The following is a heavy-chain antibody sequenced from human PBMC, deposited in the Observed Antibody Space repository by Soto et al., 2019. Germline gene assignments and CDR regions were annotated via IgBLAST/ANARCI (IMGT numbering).Heavy chain of an antibody. CDR2: IYYNGNT. CDR3: ARSNWYSEY. Sequence: SVTLSLTCTVSGGSISNHYWSWIRQPPGKGLEWIGYIYYNGNTNYNPSLKSRVTMSVDASKNQFSLKLSSVTAADTAVYYCARSNWYSEYWGQGTLVTVSS. V-gene: IGHV4-59*11. D-gene: IGHD7-27*01. J-gene: IGHJ4*02. CDR1: GGSISNHY.